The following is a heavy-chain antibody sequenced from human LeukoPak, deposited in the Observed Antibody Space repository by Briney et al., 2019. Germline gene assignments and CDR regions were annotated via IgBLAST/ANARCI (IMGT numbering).Heavy chain of an antibody. CDR3: ARGVAGTGREWFDP. D-gene: IGHD6-19*01. V-gene: IGHV4-4*09. Sequence: SETLSLTCTVSGDSISSYYWSWIRQPPGKGLEWIAFIYSSGSTNYNPSFKSRVSISADTSKNQFSLNVRSVTAADTAVYYCARGVAGTGREWFDPWGQGTLVTVSS. CDR1: GDSISSYY. CDR2: IYSSGST. J-gene: IGHJ5*02.